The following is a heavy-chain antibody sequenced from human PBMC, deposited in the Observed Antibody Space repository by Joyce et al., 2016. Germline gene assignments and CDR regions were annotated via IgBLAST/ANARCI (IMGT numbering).Heavy chain of an antibody. CDR3: AGTDYSERSGYYKFGFDY. CDR1: GGTISNYA. CDR2: IIPLYGTT. Sequence: QVQLVQSGGEVKKPGSSVKVACKASGGTISNYAISWVRQAPGQGLEGMGGIIPLYGTTNYAQKFQERVTMTADASTGTAHMELSSLTSEDTAVYYWAGTDYSERSGYYKFGFDYWGQGTLVTVSS. J-gene: IGHJ4*02. V-gene: IGHV1-69*01. D-gene: IGHD3-22*01.